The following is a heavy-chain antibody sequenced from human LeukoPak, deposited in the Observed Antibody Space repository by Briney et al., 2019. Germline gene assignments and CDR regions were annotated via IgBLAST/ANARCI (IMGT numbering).Heavy chain of an antibody. CDR1: GFTFSGYW. J-gene: IGHJ4*02. Sequence: PGGPLRLSCAASGFTFSGYWMSWVRQAPGKGLEWVANINLDGSVRHYVDSARGRFTISRDNAKNSLYLQMSSLRAEDTALYYCATSDDSSGSDWGQGTLVTVSS. CDR3: ATSDDSSGSD. CDR2: INLDGSVR. D-gene: IGHD3-22*01. V-gene: IGHV3-7*01.